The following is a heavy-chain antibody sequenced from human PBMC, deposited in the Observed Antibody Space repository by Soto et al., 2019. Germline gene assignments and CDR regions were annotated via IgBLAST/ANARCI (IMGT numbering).Heavy chain of an antibody. CDR1: GFTFSSYG. D-gene: IGHD3-10*01. J-gene: IGHJ4*02. Sequence: QVQLVESGGGVVQPGRSLRLSCAASGFTFSSYGMHWVRQAPGKGLEWVAVIWYDGSNKYYADSVKGRFTISRDNSKNTLYLQMKSLRAEATAVYYRARDPFYGSSPNFDYWGQGTLVTVSS. CDR2: IWYDGSNK. CDR3: ARDPFYGSSPNFDY. V-gene: IGHV3-33*01.